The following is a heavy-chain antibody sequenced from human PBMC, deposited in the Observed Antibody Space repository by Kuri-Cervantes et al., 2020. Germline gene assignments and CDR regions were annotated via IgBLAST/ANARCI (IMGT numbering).Heavy chain of an antibody. V-gene: IGHV1-69*05. CDR1: GGTFSSYT. J-gene: IGHJ5*02. Sequence: SVKVSCKASGGTFSSYTNSWVRQAPGQGLEWMGGIIPIFATANYAQKFQGRVTMARDTSISTAYMELSRLRSDDTAVYYCARDLDSSGWYYWFDPWGQGTLVTVSS. CDR3: ARDLDSSGWYYWFDP. CDR2: IIPIFATA. D-gene: IGHD6-19*01.